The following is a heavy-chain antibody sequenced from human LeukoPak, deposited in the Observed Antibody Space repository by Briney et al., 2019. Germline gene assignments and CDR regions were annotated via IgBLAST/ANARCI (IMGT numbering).Heavy chain of an antibody. CDR1: GFTFSNYW. V-gene: IGHV3-7*01. Sequence: PGGSLRLSCAVSGFTFSNYWMTWVRQAPGKGLEWVANIRQDGSEKYYVNSVKGRFAISRDNAKNSLYLQMNSLRGEDTAVYYCARGGSGSPVDYWGQGTQVTVSS. CDR2: IRQDGSEK. J-gene: IGHJ4*02. D-gene: IGHD3-22*01. CDR3: ARGGSGSPVDY.